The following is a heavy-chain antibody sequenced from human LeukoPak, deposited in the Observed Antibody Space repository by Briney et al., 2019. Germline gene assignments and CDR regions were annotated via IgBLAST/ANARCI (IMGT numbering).Heavy chain of an antibody. V-gene: IGHV1-2*02. D-gene: IGHD3-3*01. J-gene: IGHJ3*02. CDR3: ATSILGVVNVAFDI. CDR1: GYTFTGYY. Sequence: ASVKVSCKASGYTFTGYYMHWVRQAPGQGLEWMGWLNPNSGDTKYSQKFQGRVTLTRDTSISTAYMELSRLRSDDTAVYYCATSILGVVNVAFDIWGQGTMVTVSS. CDR2: LNPNSGDT.